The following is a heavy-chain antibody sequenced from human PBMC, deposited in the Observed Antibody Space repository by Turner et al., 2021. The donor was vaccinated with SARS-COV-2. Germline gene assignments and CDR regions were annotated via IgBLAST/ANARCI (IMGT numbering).Heavy chain of an antibody. V-gene: IGHV4-39*01. J-gene: IGHJ5*02. CDR2: IYYSGST. CDR3: ARHWEVAAAAYLARFDP. D-gene: IGHD6-13*01. Sequence: QLQLQESGPGLVKPSETLSHACTVSGGSISSSSYYWGWIRQPPGKGLEWIGSIYYSGSTYYNPSLKSRVTISVDTSKNQFSLKLTSVTAADTAVYFCARHWEVAAAAYLARFDPWGQGTLVTVSS. CDR1: GGSISSSSYY.